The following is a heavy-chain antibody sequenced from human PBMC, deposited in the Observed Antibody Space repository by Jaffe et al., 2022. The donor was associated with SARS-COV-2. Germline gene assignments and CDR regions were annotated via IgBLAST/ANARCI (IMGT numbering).Heavy chain of an antibody. D-gene: IGHD2-2*01. J-gene: IGHJ4*02. Sequence: EVQLLESGGGLVQPGGSLRLSCAASGFTFSSYAMSWVRQAPGKGLEWVSAISGSGGSTYYADSVKGRFTISRDNSKNTLYLQMNSLRAEDTAVYYCAKDHREYQLLASGYDYWGQGTLVTVSS. V-gene: IGHV3-23*01. CDR2: ISGSGGST. CDR3: AKDHREYQLLASGYDY. CDR1: GFTFSSYA.